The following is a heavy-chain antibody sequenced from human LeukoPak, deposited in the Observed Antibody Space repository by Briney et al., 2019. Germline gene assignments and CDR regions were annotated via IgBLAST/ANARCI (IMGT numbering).Heavy chain of an antibody. CDR2: ISGSGGST. CDR3: AHSGPYAYY. D-gene: IGHD1-26*01. Sequence: TGGSLRLSCAASGFTFSNSAMNWVRQAPGKGLEWVSAISGSGGSTYYADSVKGRFTISRDNSKNTLFLQMNSLRAEDTAVYHCAHSGPYAYYWGQGTLVTVSS. CDR1: GFTFSNSA. V-gene: IGHV3-23*01. J-gene: IGHJ4*02.